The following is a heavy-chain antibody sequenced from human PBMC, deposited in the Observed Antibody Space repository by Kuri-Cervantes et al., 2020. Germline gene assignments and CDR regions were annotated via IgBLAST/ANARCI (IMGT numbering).Heavy chain of an antibody. Sequence: GGSLRLSCAASGFTFINYGLHWVRQAPGKGLEWVAFIRYDGSNKYYADSVKGRFTIPRDNSKNTLYLQMSSLRAEDTAVYYCARNRSPAYWGQGTLVTVSS. CDR1: GFTFINYG. J-gene: IGHJ4*02. D-gene: IGHD3-16*02. V-gene: IGHV3-30*02. CDR2: IRYDGSNK. CDR3: ARNRSPAY.